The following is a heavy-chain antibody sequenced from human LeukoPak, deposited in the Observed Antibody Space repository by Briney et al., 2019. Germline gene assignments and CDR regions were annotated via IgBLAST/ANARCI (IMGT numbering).Heavy chain of an antibody. CDR2: LKQDESEK. J-gene: IGHJ4*02. CDR3: ARGTIAAPGTDY. D-gene: IGHD6-13*01. CDR1: GFTFSGYW. V-gene: IGHV3-7*01. Sequence: PGGSLRLSCAASGFTFSGYWMHWVRQAPGKGLEWVANLKQDESEKRFADSVKGRFTISRDNAENSLYLQMNSLRAEDTAMYYCARGTIAAPGTDYWGQGTLVTVSS.